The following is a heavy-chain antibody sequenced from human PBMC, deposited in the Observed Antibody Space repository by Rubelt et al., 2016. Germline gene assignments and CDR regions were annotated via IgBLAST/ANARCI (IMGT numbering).Heavy chain of an antibody. CDR2: INTDGST. Sequence: RYWMHWVRQAPGKGLVWVSRINTDGSTSYADSVKGRFTISRDNGKNTLHLQMNSLRAEDTAVYYCARMARDSSGYYSGAGDYWGQGTLVTV. CDR3: ARMARDSSGYYSGAGDY. V-gene: IGHV3-74*01. D-gene: IGHD3-22*01. CDR1: RYW. J-gene: IGHJ4*02.